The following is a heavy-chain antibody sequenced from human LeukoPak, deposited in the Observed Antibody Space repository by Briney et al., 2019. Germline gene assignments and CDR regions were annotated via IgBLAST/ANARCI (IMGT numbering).Heavy chain of an antibody. J-gene: IGHJ4*02. Sequence: PSETLSLTCTVSGGSISSSSYYWGWIRQPPGKGLEWIGSIYYSGSTYYNPSLKSRVTISVDTSKNQFSLKLSSVTAADTAVYYCARAKESDYSFDYWGQGTLVTVSS. CDR3: ARAKESDYSFDY. D-gene: IGHD4-11*01. V-gene: IGHV4-39*07. CDR2: IYYSGST. CDR1: GGSISSSSYY.